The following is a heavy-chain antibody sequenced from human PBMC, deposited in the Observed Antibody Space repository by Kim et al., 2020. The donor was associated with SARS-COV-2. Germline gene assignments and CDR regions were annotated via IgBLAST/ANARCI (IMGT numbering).Heavy chain of an antibody. D-gene: IGHD3-16*01. Sequence: GGSLRLSCAGSGFSLTDNYMTWVRQSPGRGLEWVSIISAAGSPSYAIALKGRVTISRDYSNNTFYLQMNNLGPEDTAVYYCAGDLGGGTSNGRYGYYHGMDVWGQGTRATVSA. CDR3: AGDLGGGTSNGRYGYYHGMDV. CDR1: GFSLTDNY. J-gene: IGHJ6*01. V-gene: IGHV3-53*01. CDR2: ISAAGSP.